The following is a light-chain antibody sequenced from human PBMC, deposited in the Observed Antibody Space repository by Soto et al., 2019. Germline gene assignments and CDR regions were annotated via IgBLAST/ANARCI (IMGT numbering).Light chain of an antibody. CDR3: QQRSDWPTIT. CDR2: DGS. J-gene: IGKJ5*01. V-gene: IGKV3-11*01. Sequence: EIVLTQSPDTLSLSPGDRATLSCRASQSINNYLAWYQLKPGQAPRLXIYDGSNRANGIPARFSGSGSGTDLTLTISSLEPEDFAVYYCQQRSDWPTITFGQGTRLEI. CDR1: QSINNY.